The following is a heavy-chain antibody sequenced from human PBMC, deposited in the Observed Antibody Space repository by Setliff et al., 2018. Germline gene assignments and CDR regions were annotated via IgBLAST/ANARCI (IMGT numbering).Heavy chain of an antibody. D-gene: IGHD3-10*01. CDR3: VKVKKPLIRGSGFDY. CDR2: IRFDESNK. V-gene: IGHV3-30*02. CDR1: LSTFKDFG. Sequence: LRLSCAASLSTFKDFGMHWVRQAPGKGLQWVAFIRFDESNKFYLESVRGRFSISRDNSKNTVYLQMNSLRPEDTGVYYCVKVKKPLIRGSGFDYWGRGTLVTVSS. J-gene: IGHJ4*02.